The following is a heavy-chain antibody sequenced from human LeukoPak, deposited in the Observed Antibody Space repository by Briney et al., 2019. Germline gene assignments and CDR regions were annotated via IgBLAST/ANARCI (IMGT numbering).Heavy chain of an antibody. V-gene: IGHV3-21*01. J-gene: IGHJ5*02. CDR2: ISSSSSYI. CDR1: GFTFSSYS. D-gene: IGHD6-19*01. Sequence: PGGSLRLSCAASGFTFSSYSMNWVRQAPGKGLEWVSSISSSSSYIYYADSVKGRFTISRDNAKNSLYLQMNSLRAEDTAVYFCARDRYSSGWYDTNWFDPWGQEPWSPSPQ. CDR3: ARDRYSSGWYDTNWFDP.